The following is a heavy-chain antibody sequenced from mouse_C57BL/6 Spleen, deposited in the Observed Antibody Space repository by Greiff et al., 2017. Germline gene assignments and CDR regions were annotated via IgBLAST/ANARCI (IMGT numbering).Heavy chain of an antibody. J-gene: IGHJ3*01. CDR2: IDPEDGET. D-gene: IGHD2-5*01. V-gene: IGHV14-2*01. CDR1: GFNIKDYY. CDR3: AGRTYYSNYVGFAY. Sequence: VQLKQSGAELVKPGASVKLSCTASGFNIKDYYMHWVKQRTEQGLEWIGRIDPEDGETKYAPKFQGKATITADTSSNTAYLQLSSLTSEDTAVYYCAGRTYYSNYVGFAYWGQGTLVTVSA.